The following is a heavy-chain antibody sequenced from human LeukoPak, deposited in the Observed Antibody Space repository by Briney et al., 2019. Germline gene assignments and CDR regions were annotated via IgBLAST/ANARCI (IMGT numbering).Heavy chain of an antibody. Sequence: PSETLSLTCAVSGGSISSGGYSWSWIRQPPGKGLEWIGYIYHSGSTYYNPSLKSRVTISVDRSKNQFSLKLSSVTAADTAMYYCARGLNYDLNPWGQGTLVTVSS. V-gene: IGHV4-30-2*01. CDR1: GGSISSGGYS. J-gene: IGHJ5*02. CDR3: ARGLNYDLNP. D-gene: IGHD3-3*01. CDR2: IYHSGST.